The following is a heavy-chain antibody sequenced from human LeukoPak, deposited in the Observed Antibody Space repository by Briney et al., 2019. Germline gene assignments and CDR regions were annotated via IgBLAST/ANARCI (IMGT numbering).Heavy chain of an antibody. CDR3: ARDTPYYDILTGYYNPDY. CDR1: GYTFTTYY. CDR2: ISAYNGNT. V-gene: IGHV1-18*04. D-gene: IGHD3-9*01. J-gene: IGHJ4*02. Sequence: ASVKVSFKASGYTFTTYYIHWVRQAPGQGLEWMGWISAYNGNTNYAQKLQGRVTMTTDTSTSTAYMELRSLRSDDTAVYYCARDTPYYDILTGYYNPDYWGQGTLVTVSS.